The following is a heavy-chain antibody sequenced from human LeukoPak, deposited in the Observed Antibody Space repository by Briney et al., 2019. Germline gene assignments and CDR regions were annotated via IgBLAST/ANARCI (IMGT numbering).Heavy chain of an antibody. Sequence: SETLSLTCAVYGGSFSGYYWSWIRQPPGKGLEWIGEINHSGSTNYNPSLKSRVTISVDTSKNQFSLKLSSVTAADTAVYYCARSLIEEGSSGWYFGPADYWGQGTLVTVSS. J-gene: IGHJ4*02. V-gene: IGHV4-34*01. D-gene: IGHD6-13*01. CDR1: GGSFSGYY. CDR3: ARSLIEEGSSGWYFGPADY. CDR2: INHSGST.